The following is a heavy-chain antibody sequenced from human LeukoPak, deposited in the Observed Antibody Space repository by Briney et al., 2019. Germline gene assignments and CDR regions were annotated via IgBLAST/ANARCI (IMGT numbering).Heavy chain of an antibody. J-gene: IGHJ4*02. D-gene: IGHD3-9*01. Sequence: EASVKVSCKASGYIFSNHYIHWVRQAPGQGLEWMGVINPNGISTNYAQMLQGRVTITRDTSTNTDYMELSSLISEDTAVYFCASEIPQTGYYNYWGQGTLVTASS. V-gene: IGHV1-46*04. CDR2: INPNGIST. CDR1: GYIFSNHY. CDR3: ASEIPQTGYYNY.